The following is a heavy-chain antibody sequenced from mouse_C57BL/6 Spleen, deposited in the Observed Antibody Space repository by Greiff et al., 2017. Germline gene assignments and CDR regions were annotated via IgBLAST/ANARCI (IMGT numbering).Heavy chain of an antibody. CDR2: ISSGSSTI. D-gene: IGHD1-1*02. J-gene: IGHJ2*01. Sequence: EVKLMESGGGLVKPGGSLKLSCAASGFTFSDYGMHWVRQAPEKGLEWVAYISSGSSTIYYADTVKGRFTISRDNAKNTLFLQMSGLRSEDTAMYYWARGGGGSCGCYFGCWGQGTTLTVSS. V-gene: IGHV5-17*01. CDR1: GFTFSDYG. CDR3: ARGGGGSCGCYFGC.